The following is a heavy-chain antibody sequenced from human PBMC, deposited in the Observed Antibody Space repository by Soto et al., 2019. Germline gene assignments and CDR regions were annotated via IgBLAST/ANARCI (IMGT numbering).Heavy chain of an antibody. Sequence: WVRQSPSRGLEWLGRTYYRSKWSNDYAISVKGRISINPDTSKNQFSLQLSSMTPDDTAVYYCARTTPHAFDIWGPGTMVTVSS. J-gene: IGHJ3*02. CDR2: TYYRSKWSN. CDR3: ARTTPHAFDI. D-gene: IGHD2-15*01. V-gene: IGHV6-1*01.